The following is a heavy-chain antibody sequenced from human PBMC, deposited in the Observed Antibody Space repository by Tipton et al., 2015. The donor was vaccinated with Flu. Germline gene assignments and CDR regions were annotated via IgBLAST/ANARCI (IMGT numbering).Heavy chain of an antibody. D-gene: IGHD3-10*01. J-gene: IGHJ5*02. V-gene: IGHV3-53*01. Sequence: SLRLSCAASGFTVTNNYVTWVRRAPGKGLEWVSVIYTAGRSKSADSVKGRFTISRDISKNMAYLQMNSLRADDTAMYYCARDMGRGYGEWAPWGQGTLVTVSS. CDR2: IYTAGRS. CDR3: ARDMGRGYGEWAP. CDR1: GFTVTNNY.